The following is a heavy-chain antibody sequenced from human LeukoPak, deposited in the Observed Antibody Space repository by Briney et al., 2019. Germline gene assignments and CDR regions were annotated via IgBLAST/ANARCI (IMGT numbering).Heavy chain of an antibody. CDR2: IYSGGST. V-gene: IGHV3-53*01. D-gene: IGHD3-10*01. CDR3: ASGSGSYRTPYYYMDV. CDR1: GFTVSSNY. Sequence: GGTLRLSCAASGFTVSSNYMSWVRQAPGKGLEWVSVIYSGGSTYYADSVKGRFTISRDNSKNTLYLQMNSLRAEDTAVYYCASGSGSYRTPYYYMDVWGTGTTVTVSS. J-gene: IGHJ6*03.